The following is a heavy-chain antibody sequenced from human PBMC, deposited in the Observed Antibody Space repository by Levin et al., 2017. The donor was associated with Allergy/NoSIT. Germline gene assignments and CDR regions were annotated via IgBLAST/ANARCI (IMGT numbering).Heavy chain of an antibody. CDR1: GGSVSSGGYY. Sequence: SQTLSLTCTVSGGSVSSGGYYWSWVRQHPGKGLEWIGYIYQSGNTYYNPSLKSRIAISLDTSKNQFSLRLTSVTAADTAVYYCARLGDVSTGYFHANFDYWGQGSLVTVSS. V-gene: IGHV4-31*03. D-gene: IGHD3/OR15-3a*01. CDR2: IYQSGNT. CDR3: ARLGDVSTGYFHANFDY. J-gene: IGHJ4*02.